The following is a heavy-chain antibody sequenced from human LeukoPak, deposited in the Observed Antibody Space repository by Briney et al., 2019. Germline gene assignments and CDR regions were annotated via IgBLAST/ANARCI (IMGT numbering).Heavy chain of an antibody. CDR2: ISYDGYNK. Sequence: GGSLRLSCVASGFTLSSYAMHWVRQAPGKGLEWVAVISYDGYNKYYADSVKGRFTISRDNPKNTLYLQMNSLRAEDTAVYYCAKFSSPVVPKHFDYWGQGPLATVS. D-gene: IGHD6-13*01. CDR1: GFTLSSYA. CDR3: AKFSSPVVPKHFDY. V-gene: IGHV3-30-3*02. J-gene: IGHJ4*02.